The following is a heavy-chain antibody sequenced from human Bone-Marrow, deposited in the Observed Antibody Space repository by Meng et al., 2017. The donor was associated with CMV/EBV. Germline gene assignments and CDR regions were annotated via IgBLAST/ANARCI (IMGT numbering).Heavy chain of an antibody. CDR2: ISSSSSYI. D-gene: IGHD2-2*01. CDR1: GFTFSSYA. J-gene: IGHJ4*02. CDR3: ARGPPGYCSSTSCYGGYFDY. V-gene: IGHV3-21*04. Sequence: GESLKISCAASGFTFSSYAMSWVRQAPGKGLEWVSSISSSSSYIYYADSVKGRFTISRDNAKNSLYLQMNSLRAEDTALYYCARGPPGYCSSTSCYGGYFDYWGQGTLVTVSS.